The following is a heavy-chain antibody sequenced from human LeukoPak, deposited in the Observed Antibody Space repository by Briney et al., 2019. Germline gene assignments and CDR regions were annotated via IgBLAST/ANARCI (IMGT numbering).Heavy chain of an antibody. V-gene: IGHV3-23*01. J-gene: IGHJ4*02. CDR2: ISGSGGST. D-gene: IGHD6-6*01. CDR1: GFTFSSYA. CDR3: AKGGVYSSSGIDY. Sequence: GGSLRLSCAASGFTFSSYAMSWVRQAPGKGLEWVSAISGSGGSTYYADSVKGRFTISRGNSKNTLYLQMNSLRAEDTAVYYCAKGGVYSSSGIDYWGQGTLVTVSS.